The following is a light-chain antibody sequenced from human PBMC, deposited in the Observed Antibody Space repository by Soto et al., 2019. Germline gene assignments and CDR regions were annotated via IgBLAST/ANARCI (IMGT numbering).Light chain of an antibody. CDR3: QQSFSFPVT. Sequence: DIQMTQSPSSLSASVGDRVTITCRANQTITRYLNWYQQKPGTAPKLLIYAASSLQEGVPSRFRGSGSGTDFTLTTSNLQPEDFAAYSCQQSFSFPVTCGQGTKLEIK. J-gene: IGKJ2*01. CDR1: QTITRY. V-gene: IGKV1-39*01. CDR2: AAS.